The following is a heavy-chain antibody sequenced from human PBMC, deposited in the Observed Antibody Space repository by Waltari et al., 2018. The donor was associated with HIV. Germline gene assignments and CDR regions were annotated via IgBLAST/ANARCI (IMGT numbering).Heavy chain of an antibody. Sequence: QAQLQQWGPGLLRPSEALPLTCAVSGAPSRHYYWTWIRQSPGTGLGWLGEVGPGGKVDVVPSLRRRLSLSTVASKNQFSLALTSVVAADTAVYFCSRGLQMTSYASGNWLWEEMLSKYFFDLWGQGTRV. J-gene: IGHJ4*02. CDR1: GAPSRHYY. V-gene: IGHV4-34*01. CDR3: SRGLQMTSYASGNWLWEEMLSKYFFDL. D-gene: IGHD3-10*01. CDR2: VGPGGKV.